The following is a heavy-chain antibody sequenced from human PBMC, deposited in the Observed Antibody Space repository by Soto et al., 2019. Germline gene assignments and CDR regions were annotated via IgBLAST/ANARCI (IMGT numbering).Heavy chain of an antibody. CDR3: ARDLWGYCGTDCYPLDV. CDR2: IYYSGST. Sequence: SETLSVTCTVSGCSIISASYYWSWIRPPPGKGLECIGYIYYSGSTNYNPSLKSRVTISVDTSKNQFSLQLDSVTAADTAVYYCARDLWGYCGTDCYPLDVWGQGTTVTVSS. CDR1: GCSIISASYY. J-gene: IGHJ6*02. V-gene: IGHV4-61*01. D-gene: IGHD2-21*02.